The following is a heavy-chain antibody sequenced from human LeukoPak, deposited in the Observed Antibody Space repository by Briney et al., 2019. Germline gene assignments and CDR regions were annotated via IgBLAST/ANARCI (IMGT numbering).Heavy chain of an antibody. J-gene: IGHJ5*02. V-gene: IGHV4-59*01. CDR3: ARAAVVVTGWFDP. Sequence: SETLSLTCTVSGGSISSYYWCWLRQPPGEGLGWGGYIYYSGSTNYNPSLKRRVTISVDTSKNQFSLKLSSVTAADTAVYYCARAAVVVTGWFDPWGQGTLVTVSS. CDR1: GGSISSYY. D-gene: IGHD3-22*01. CDR2: IYYSGST.